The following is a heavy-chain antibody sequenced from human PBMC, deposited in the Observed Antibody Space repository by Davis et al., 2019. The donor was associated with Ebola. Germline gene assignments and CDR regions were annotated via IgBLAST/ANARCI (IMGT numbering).Heavy chain of an antibody. CDR2: IKQDGSEK. D-gene: IGHD6-6*01. CDR3: ARDIRKVAARQGVFDP. V-gene: IGHV3-7*01. Sequence: GESLKISCAASGFTFSSYWMSWVRQAPGKGLEWVANIKQDGSEKYYVDSVKGRFTISRDNAKNSLYLQMNSLRAEDTAVYYCARDIRKVAARQGVFDPWGQGTLVTVSS. J-gene: IGHJ5*02. CDR1: GFTFSSYW.